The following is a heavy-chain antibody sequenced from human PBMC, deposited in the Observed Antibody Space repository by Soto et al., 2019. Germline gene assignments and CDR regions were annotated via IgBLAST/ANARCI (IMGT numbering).Heavy chain of an antibody. V-gene: IGHV4-39*01. CDR1: GGSISSGAYY. J-gene: IGHJ4*02. Sequence: SETLSLTCTVSGGSISSGAYYWAWIRQPPGKGLEWVGSIYYSGNTYYNPSLKSRVTISVDTSKNQFSLKLSSVTAADTAVFYCARHLGGYSNYVDYWGQGALVTASS. CDR3: ARHLGGYSNYVDY. CDR2: IYYSGNT. D-gene: IGHD4-4*01.